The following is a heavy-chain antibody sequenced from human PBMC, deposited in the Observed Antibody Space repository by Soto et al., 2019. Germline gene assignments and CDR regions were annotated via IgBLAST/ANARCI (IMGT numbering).Heavy chain of an antibody. J-gene: IGHJ5*02. Sequence: SETLSLTCTVSGGSISSYYWSWIRQPPGKGLEWIGYIYYSGSTNYNPSLKSRVTISVDTSKNQFSLKLSSVTAADTAVYYCARVPVEMATIIWFDPWGQGTLVTVSS. D-gene: IGHD5-12*01. CDR1: GGSISSYY. CDR2: IYYSGST. CDR3: ARVPVEMATIIWFDP. V-gene: IGHV4-59*01.